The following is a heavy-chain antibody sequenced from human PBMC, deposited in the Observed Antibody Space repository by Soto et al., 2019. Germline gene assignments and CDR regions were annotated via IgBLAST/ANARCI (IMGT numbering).Heavy chain of an antibody. CDR3: ASQTGAPGGGGYYFDY. V-gene: IGHV3-53*01. D-gene: IGHD7-27*01. J-gene: IGHJ4*02. Sequence: EVQLVESGGGLIQPGGSLRLSCAASGFTVSSNYMSWVRQAPGKGLEWVSIIYSGGRTYYADSVKGRFTISRDNSKNTVVSKRNGGGAGDTAVYYGASQTGAPGGGGYYFDYWGQGTLVTVSS. CDR2: IYSGGRT. CDR1: GFTVSSNY.